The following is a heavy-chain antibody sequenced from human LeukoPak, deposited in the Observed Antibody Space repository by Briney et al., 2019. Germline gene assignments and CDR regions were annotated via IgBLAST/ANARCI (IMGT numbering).Heavy chain of an antibody. CDR1: GFTFSSYS. V-gene: IGHV3-21*01. J-gene: IGHJ2*01. Sequence: GGSLRLSCAASGFTFSSYSMNWVRQAPGKGLEWVSSISGSSSYIYYADSVKGRFTISRDNAKNSLYLQMNSLRAEDTAVYYCAREHCSSTSCYSYWYFDLWGRGTLVTVSS. CDR2: ISGSSSYI. D-gene: IGHD2-2*01. CDR3: AREHCSSTSCYSYWYFDL.